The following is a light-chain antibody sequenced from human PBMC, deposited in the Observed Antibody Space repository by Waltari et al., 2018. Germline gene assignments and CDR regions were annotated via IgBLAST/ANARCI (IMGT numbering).Light chain of an antibody. CDR1: QSVSSY. CDR3: QQRSNWPPIT. Sequence: EIVLTQSPATLSLSPGERATLSCRASQSVSSYLAWYQQKPGQAPRLLIYDASNRATCSPAWFSGSGSGTDFTLTISSLEPEDFAVYYCQQRSNWPPITFGQGTRLEIK. CDR2: DAS. J-gene: IGKJ5*01. V-gene: IGKV3-11*01.